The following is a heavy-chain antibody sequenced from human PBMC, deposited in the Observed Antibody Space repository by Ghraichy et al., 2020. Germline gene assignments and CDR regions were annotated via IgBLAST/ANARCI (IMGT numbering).Heavy chain of an antibody. V-gene: IGHV4-34*01. CDR2: VNHSGST. J-gene: IGHJ6*02. Sequence: SETLSLTCAVYGGSFSGYYWSWIRQPPGKGLEWIGEVNHSGSTNYNLSLKSRVTVSVDTSKNQFSLKLSSVTAADTAVYYCAREWGYCSGGSCTADYYFYYGMDVCGQGTTVTVSS. D-gene: IGHD2-15*01. CDR1: GGSFSGYY. CDR3: AREWGYCSGGSCTADYYFYYGMDV.